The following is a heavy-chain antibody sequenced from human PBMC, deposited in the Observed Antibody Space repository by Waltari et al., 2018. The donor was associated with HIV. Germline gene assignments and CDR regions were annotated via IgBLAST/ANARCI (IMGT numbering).Heavy chain of an antibody. J-gene: IGHJ4*02. CDR3: ARGWKDYYDRAWAFDY. Sequence: EVQLVESGGGLVQPGGSLRLSCAASGFTFSSYEMNWVRQAPGKGLEWVSYISSIGSTIYYADSVKGRFTISRDNAKNSLYLQMNSLRAEDTAVYYCARGWKDYYDRAWAFDYWGQGTLVTVSS. CDR1: GFTFSSYE. D-gene: IGHD3-22*01. CDR2: ISSIGSTI. V-gene: IGHV3-48*03.